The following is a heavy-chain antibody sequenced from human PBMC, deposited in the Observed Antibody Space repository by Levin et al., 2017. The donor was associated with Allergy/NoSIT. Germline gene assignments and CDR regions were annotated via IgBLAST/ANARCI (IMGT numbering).Heavy chain of an antibody. CDR1: GFTFSSYW. D-gene: IGHD4-17*01. CDR2: IKQDGSEK. J-gene: IGHJ6*02. Sequence: GGSLRLSCAASGFTFSSYWMSWVRQAPGKGLEWVANIKQDGSEKYYVDSVKGRFTISRDNAKNSLYLQMNSLRAEDTAVYYCAREGYGDYNGYYYYGMDVWGQGTTVTVSS. V-gene: IGHV3-7*01. CDR3: AREGYGDYNGYYYYGMDV.